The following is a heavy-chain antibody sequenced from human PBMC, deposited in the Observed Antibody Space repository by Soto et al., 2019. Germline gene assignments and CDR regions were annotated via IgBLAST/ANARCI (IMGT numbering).Heavy chain of an antibody. Sequence: QITLKESGPTLVKPTQTLTLTCTFSGFSLTTSGVGVGWIRQPPGKALEWLAIIYLDDDKRYRPYLKSRLTITKDTSKNPLVLTMTKMYPADTATYFCAHRTTTVTWWFDPWGQGTLVTVSS. CDR3: AHRTTTVTWWFDP. J-gene: IGHJ5*02. CDR2: IYLDDDK. CDR1: GFSLTTSGVG. D-gene: IGHD4-17*01. V-gene: IGHV2-5*02.